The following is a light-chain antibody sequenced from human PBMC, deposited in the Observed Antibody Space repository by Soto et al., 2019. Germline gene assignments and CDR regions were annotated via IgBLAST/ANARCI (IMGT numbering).Light chain of an antibody. J-gene: IGKJ1*01. V-gene: IGKV1-5*03. CDR1: QSISSW. CDR3: QQYNSYWT. Sequence: DIQMTQSPSTLSASVGDRVTSTCRASQSISSWLSWYQQKPGKAPKLLIYKASSLASGVPSRFPGSGSGTEFPLTLSSLQPDDFATYSCQQYNSYWTFGQGTKVDIK. CDR2: KAS.